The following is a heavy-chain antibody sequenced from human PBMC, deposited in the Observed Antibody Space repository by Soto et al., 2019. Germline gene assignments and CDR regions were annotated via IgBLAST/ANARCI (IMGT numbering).Heavy chain of an antibody. CDR1: GDSVSSISAA. Sequence: SQTLSLTCAISGDSVSSISAAWNWVRQSPSRGLEWLGRTYYRSKWNYHYAVSVKSRITVNADTSKNQFSLQLTSVSPEDTAVFYCVRGGDGIPYYYGMDVWGQGPTVPVYS. J-gene: IGHJ6*02. CDR3: VRGGDGIPYYYGMDV. CDR2: TYYRSKWNY. D-gene: IGHD2-21*01. V-gene: IGHV6-1*01.